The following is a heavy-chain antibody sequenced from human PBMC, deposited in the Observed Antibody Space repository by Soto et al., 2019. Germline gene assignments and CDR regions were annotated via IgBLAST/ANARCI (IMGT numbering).Heavy chain of an antibody. CDR2: LYDLDGS. J-gene: IGHJ3*01. CDR1: GFTISGKKY. V-gene: IGHV3-53*01. CDR3: ATWHEREHAYDV. D-gene: IGHD1-1*01. Sequence: DVQLVESGGGLIQPGESLRLSCAASGFTISGKKYVAWVRQAPGKGLEWLSALYDLDGSFYAASVKGRFTTSSDSSKTTVYLRRNDLRPDDTAVYYCATWHEREHAYDVWGQWTTVTVSS.